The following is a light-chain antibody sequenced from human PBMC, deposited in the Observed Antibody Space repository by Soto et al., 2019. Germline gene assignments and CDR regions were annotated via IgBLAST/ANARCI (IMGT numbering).Light chain of an antibody. Sequence: DIQMTQSPSSLSASVGDRVTITCQASHDINKYLNWYQQKAHKVPKLLIHDASTLATGVPSRFTGSGSGTDFTLTINSLQPEDVATYYCQQFDGLPLTFGGGTKVDI. V-gene: IGKV1-33*01. J-gene: IGKJ4*02. CDR3: QQFDGLPLT. CDR1: HDINKY. CDR2: DAS.